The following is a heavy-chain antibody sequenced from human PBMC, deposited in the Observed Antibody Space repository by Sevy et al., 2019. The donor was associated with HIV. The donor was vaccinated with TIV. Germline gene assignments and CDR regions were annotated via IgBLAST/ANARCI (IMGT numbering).Heavy chain of an antibody. D-gene: IGHD4-17*01. CDR1: GFSFSSYG. J-gene: IGHJ4*02. CDR2: IWFDGSNS. CDR3: ARDHEFYDYGDYGPTFFPDY. V-gene: IGHV3-33*01. Sequence: GGSLRLSCAASGFSFSSYGMHWVRQAPGKGLEWVALIWFDGSNSYYADSVKGRLTISRDTSKNTGYLQMNSLRAEDTAVYYCARDHEFYDYGDYGPTFFPDYWGQGNLVTVSS.